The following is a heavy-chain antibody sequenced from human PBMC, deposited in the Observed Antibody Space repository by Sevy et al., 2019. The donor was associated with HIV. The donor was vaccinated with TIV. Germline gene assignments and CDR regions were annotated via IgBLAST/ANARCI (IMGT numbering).Heavy chain of an antibody. D-gene: IGHD3-22*01. CDR3: ARHGLVYYYDSSGYFDY. Sequence: SETLSLTCTVSGGSISSYYWSWIRQPPGKGLEWIGYIYYTGSTNYNPSLKSRVTISVDTSKNQFSLKLSSVTAADTAVYSCARHGLVYYYDSSGYFDYWGQGTLVTVSS. V-gene: IGHV4-59*08. J-gene: IGHJ4*02. CDR1: GGSISSYY. CDR2: IYYTGST.